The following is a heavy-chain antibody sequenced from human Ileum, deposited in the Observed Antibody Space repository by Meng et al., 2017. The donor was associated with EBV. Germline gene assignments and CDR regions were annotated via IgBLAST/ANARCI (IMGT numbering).Heavy chain of an antibody. J-gene: IGHJ4*02. Sequence: QVPLQEPGPVLVKPSGTLSLTRAYSGCSISSSNWWGWVRQPPGKGLEWIGEIYHSGSTNYNPSLKSRVTISVDKSKNQFSLNLSSVTAADTAVYYCARVGQWLPIDYWGQGTLVTVSS. V-gene: IGHV4-4*02. CDR2: IYHSGST. CDR1: GCSISSSNW. D-gene: IGHD6-19*01. CDR3: ARVGQWLPIDY.